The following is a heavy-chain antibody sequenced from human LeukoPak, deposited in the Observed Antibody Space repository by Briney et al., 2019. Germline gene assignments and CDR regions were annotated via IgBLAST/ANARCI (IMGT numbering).Heavy chain of an antibody. D-gene: IGHD2-15*01. CDR2: IYHSGST. Sequence: SETLSLTCAVSGGSISSSNWWSWVRQPPGKGLEWIGEIYHSGSTNYNPSLKSRVTISVDKSKNQFSLKLSSVTAADTAVYYCARGALGYCSGGSCLGAFDIWGQGTMVTVSS. CDR3: ARGALGYCSGGSCLGAFDI. V-gene: IGHV4-4*02. J-gene: IGHJ3*02. CDR1: GGSISSSNW.